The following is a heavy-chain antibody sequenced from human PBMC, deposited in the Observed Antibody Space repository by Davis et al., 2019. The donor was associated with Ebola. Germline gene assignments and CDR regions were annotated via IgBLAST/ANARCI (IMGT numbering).Heavy chain of an antibody. CDR2: IYTGDSDT. Sequence: GESLKISCKASGNRFSSNRIGWLRQMPGKGLEWRGIIYTGDSDTRYSPSFRGQVTISADKSAKTAFLQWSSLKASDTAIYYCATLRRTITGMDDGFDIWGHGTMVTVSS. D-gene: IGHD1-20*01. J-gene: IGHJ3*02. CDR3: ATLRRTITGMDDGFDI. V-gene: IGHV5-51*01. CDR1: GNRFSSNR.